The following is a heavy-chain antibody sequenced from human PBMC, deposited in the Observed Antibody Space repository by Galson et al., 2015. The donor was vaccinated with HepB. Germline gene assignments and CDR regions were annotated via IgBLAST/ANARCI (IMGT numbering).Heavy chain of an antibody. CDR2: SNPSGNT. J-gene: IGHJ4*02. CDR1: GYTFTSYF. V-gene: IGHV1-46*01. CDR3: ARDGGTHTSPLDH. D-gene: IGHD1-26*01. Sequence: SCKASGYTFTSYFIHWVRQAPGQGLEWMGISNPSGNTRYAQKFKGRVTMTTDTSTSTVYMELSGLRSEDTAIYYCARDGGTHTSPLDHWGQGTLVTVSS.